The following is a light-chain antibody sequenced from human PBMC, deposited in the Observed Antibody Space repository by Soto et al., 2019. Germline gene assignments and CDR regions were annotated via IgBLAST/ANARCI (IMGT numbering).Light chain of an antibody. Sequence: EIVLTQSPATLSLSPGERATLSCRASQSVSSYLAWYQQKPGQAPRLLIYDASNRATGIPVRFSGSGSGTDFTLTISSLEPADFAVYYCQQRSNWPLTFGGGTNVEIK. CDR3: QQRSNWPLT. CDR2: DAS. CDR1: QSVSSY. V-gene: IGKV3-11*01. J-gene: IGKJ4*01.